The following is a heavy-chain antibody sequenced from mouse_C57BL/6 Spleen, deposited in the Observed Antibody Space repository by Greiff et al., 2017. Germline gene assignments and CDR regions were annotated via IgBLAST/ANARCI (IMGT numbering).Heavy chain of an antibody. J-gene: IGHJ4*01. CDR3: ARYYYGSSYEAMDY. CDR2: ISSGGSYT. CDR1: GFTFSSYG. V-gene: IGHV5-6*01. D-gene: IGHD1-1*01. Sequence: EVQLKESGGDLVKPGGSLKLSCAASGFTFSSYGMSWVRQTPDKRLEWVATISSGGSYTYYPDSVKGRFTISRDNAKNTLYLQMSSLKSEGTAMYYCARYYYGSSYEAMDYWGQGTSVTVSS.